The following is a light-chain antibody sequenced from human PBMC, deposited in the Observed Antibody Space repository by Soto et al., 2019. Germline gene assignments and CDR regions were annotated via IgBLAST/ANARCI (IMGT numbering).Light chain of an antibody. Sequence: ETLLTQSPATLSLSRGERATLSCRARQSVTNYLAWYQQKPGQAPRLLIYGAFNRATGIPARFSGSGSGTGFTLSICSLEPEDFAVYSCQQRNIWPPVTCGQGTRLEIK. CDR2: GAF. V-gene: IGKV3-11*01. J-gene: IGKJ5*01. CDR3: QQRNIWPPVT. CDR1: QSVTNY.